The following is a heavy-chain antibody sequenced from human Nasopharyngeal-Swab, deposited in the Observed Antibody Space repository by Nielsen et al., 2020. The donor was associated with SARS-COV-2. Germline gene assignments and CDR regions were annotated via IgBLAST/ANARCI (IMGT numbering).Heavy chain of an antibody. CDR3: ARGYCSSTSCYYFDY. V-gene: IGHV1-18*04. D-gene: IGHD2-2*01. CDR2: ISAYNGNT. CDR1: GYTFTSYG. Sequence: ASVKVSCKASGYTFTSYGISWVRQAPGQGLEWMGWISAYNGNTNYAQKLQGRVTMTTDTSTSTAYMELRSLRSDDTAVYYCARGYCSSTSCYYFDYWGQGTLVTVSP. J-gene: IGHJ4*02.